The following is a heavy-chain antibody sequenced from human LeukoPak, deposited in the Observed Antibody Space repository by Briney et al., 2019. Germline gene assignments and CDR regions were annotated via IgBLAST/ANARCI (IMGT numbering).Heavy chain of an antibody. CDR2: ISYDGSNK. CDR1: GFTFSTYT. J-gene: IGHJ4*02. V-gene: IGHV3-30-3*01. CDR3: AREGPYYFDY. Sequence: PGGSLRLSCAASGFTFSTYTMHWVSQAPGKGLEWVAVISYDGSNKYYADSVKGRFTISRDNSKNTLYLQMNSLRAEDTAVYYCAREGPYYFDYWGQGTLVTVSS.